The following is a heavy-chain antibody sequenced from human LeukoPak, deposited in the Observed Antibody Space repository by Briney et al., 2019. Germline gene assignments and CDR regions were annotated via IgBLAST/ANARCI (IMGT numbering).Heavy chain of an antibody. Sequence: GASVKVSCKASGYTFTSYAMNWVRQAPGQGLEWMGWINTNTGNPTYAQGFTGRFVFSLDTSVSTAYLQISSLKAEDTAVYYCARQPVAGATPFDSQNWFDPWGQGTLVTVSS. V-gene: IGHV7-4-1*02. D-gene: IGHD6-19*01. CDR2: INTNTGNP. CDR3: ARQPVAGATPFDSQNWFDP. J-gene: IGHJ5*02. CDR1: GYTFTSYA.